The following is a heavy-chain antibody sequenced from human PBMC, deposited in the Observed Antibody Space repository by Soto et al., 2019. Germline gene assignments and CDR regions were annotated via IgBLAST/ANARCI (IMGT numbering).Heavy chain of an antibody. J-gene: IGHJ4*01. Sequence: GGSLRLSCAASGFNVSSNGMFWVRQAPGEGLEWVRVISYDGSNKYYVYSVKVRFTISRDSSSNTLFLQMNRLRTDDTAVYYCVSAPPALGLYRFYXWRDGTPVTVS. CDR2: ISYDGSNK. D-gene: IGHD2-15*01. CDR1: GFNVSSNG. CDR3: VSAPPALGLYRFYX. V-gene: IGHV3-30*03.